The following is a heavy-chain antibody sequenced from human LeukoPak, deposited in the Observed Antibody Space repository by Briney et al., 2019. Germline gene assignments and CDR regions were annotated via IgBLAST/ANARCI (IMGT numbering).Heavy chain of an antibody. J-gene: IGHJ4*02. CDR3: ARGPGGVSPDY. CDR1: GDSIISTNYY. Sequence: SETLSLTCTVSGDSIISTNYYWGWIRQPPGKGLEWIGTIFNSGGTYYNPSLRSRVTISINTSKNQFSLKLNSVTAADTAVYYCARGPGGVSPDYWGQGTLVTVSS. V-gene: IGHV4-39*07. D-gene: IGHD3-16*01. CDR2: IFNSGGT.